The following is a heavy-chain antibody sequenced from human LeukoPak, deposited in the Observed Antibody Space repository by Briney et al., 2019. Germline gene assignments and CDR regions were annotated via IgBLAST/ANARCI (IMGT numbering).Heavy chain of an antibody. CDR2: IYYSGST. Sequence: KTSETLSLTCTVSGGSISSSSYYWGWIRQPPGKGLEWIGSIYYSGSTYYNPSLKSRVTISVDTSKNQFSLKLSSVTAADTAVYYCARHRITMDQDWCDPWGQGTLVTVSS. V-gene: IGHV4-39*01. CDR1: GGSISSSSYY. CDR3: ARHRITMDQDWCDP. D-gene: IGHD3-10*01. J-gene: IGHJ5*02.